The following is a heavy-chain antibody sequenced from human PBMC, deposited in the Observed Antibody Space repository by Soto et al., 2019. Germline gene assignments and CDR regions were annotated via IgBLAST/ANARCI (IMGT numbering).Heavy chain of an antibody. CDR1: GCTLSSYA. CDR2: ISGSGGST. CDR3: AKDLIAVAGTGD. V-gene: IGHV3-23*01. D-gene: IGHD6-19*01. J-gene: IGHJ4*02. Sequence: EVQLLESGGGLVQPGGSLRLSCAASGCTLSSYAMSWVRQAPGKGLEWVSAISGSGGSTYYADSVKGRFTISRDNSKNTLYLQMNSLRAEDTAVYYCAKDLIAVAGTGDWGQGTLVTVSS.